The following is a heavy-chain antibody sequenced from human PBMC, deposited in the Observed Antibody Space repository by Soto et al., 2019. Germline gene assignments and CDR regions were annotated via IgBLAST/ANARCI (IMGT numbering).Heavy chain of an antibody. CDR2: IKQDGSEK. V-gene: IGHV3-7*01. CDR3: AGRNAMDV. CDR1: GFTFSGYW. J-gene: IGHJ6*02. Sequence: EVQLVESGGGLVQPGGSLRLSCAASGFTFSGYWMNWVRQAPGKGLEWVANIKQDGSEKYYMDSVKGRFTISRDNTKNLLYLQMNSLRAEDTALYYCAGRNAMDVWGQGTTVTVSS.